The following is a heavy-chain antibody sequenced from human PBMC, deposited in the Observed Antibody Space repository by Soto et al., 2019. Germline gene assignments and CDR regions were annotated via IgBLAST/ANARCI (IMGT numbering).Heavy chain of an antibody. CDR2: ISAYNGNT. J-gene: IGHJ5*02. CDR1: GYTFTSYG. D-gene: IGHD4-17*01. CDR3: AADTTVTKNWFDP. Sequence: DSVKVSCKASGYTFTSYGISWVQQAPGQGLEWMGWISAYNGNTNYAQKFQGRVTITRDISTSTAYMELSSLRSEDTAVYYCAADTTVTKNWFDPWGQGTLVTVSS. V-gene: IGHV1-18*01.